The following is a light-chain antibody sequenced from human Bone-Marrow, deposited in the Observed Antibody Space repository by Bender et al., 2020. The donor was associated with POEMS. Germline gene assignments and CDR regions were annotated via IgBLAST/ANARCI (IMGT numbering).Light chain of an antibody. CDR3: SSYTASSTWV. V-gene: IGLV2-8*01. J-gene: IGLJ3*02. CDR2: EVN. CDR1: SNDVGSYNY. Sequence: QSALAQPPSASGSPGQSVTISCTGTSNDVGSYNYVSWYQQHPDKAPKLLIYEVNKRPSGVSGRLTGSKSGDTASLTISGLQADDGADYYCSSYTASSTWVFGGGTKLTV.